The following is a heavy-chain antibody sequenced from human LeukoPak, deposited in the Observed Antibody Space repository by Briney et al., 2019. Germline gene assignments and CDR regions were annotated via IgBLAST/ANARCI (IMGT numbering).Heavy chain of an antibody. D-gene: IGHD6-6*01. V-gene: IGHV3-48*01. CDR3: AREYSSSSGRSFDY. CDR1: GFTFSSYS. J-gene: IGHJ4*02. Sequence: GGSLTLSCAASGFTFSSYSMNWVRQAPGKGLEWVSYISSSSSNIYYADSVKGRFTISRDSAKNSLYLQMNSLRAEDTAVYYCAREYSSSSGRSFDYWGQGTLVIVSS. CDR2: ISSSSSNI.